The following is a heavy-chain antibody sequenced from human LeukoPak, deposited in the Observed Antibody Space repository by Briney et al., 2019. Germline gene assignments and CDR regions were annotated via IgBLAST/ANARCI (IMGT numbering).Heavy chain of an antibody. CDR2: INPNSGGT. D-gene: IGHD3-9*01. CDR3: ARDILGEDFDWLPTFDY. CDR1: GYTFTGYY. Sequence: ASVKVSCKASGYTFTGYYMHWVRQAPGQGLEWMGWINPNSGGTNYAQKFQGRVTMTRDTSISTAYMELSRLRSDDTAVYYCARDILGEDFDWLPTFDYWGQGTLVTVSS. V-gene: IGHV1-2*02. J-gene: IGHJ4*02.